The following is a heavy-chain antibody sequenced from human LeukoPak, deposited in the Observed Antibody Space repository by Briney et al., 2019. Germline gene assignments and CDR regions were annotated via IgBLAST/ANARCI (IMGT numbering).Heavy chain of an antibody. J-gene: IGHJ4*02. V-gene: IGHV3-66*01. D-gene: IGHD3-3*01. CDR1: GFTVSSNY. CDR2: IYNGGST. CDR3: ATLGAGGYDFWSAQYYFDY. Sequence: GGSLRLSCAASGFTVSSNYMSWVRQAPGKGLEWVSVIYNGGSTYYADSVKGRFTISRDNSKNTLYLQMNSLRAEDTAVYYCATLGAGGYDFWSAQYYFDYWGQGTLVTVSS.